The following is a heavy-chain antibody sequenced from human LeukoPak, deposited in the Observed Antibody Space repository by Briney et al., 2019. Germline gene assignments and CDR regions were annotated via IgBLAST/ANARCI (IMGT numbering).Heavy chain of an antibody. Sequence: PGGSLSLSCAASGFTFSSYDMHGARHATGKGLEWVSAIGTAGDTYYPGSVKGRFTISRENAKNSLYLQMNSLRAGDRAVYYCARGNWFDPWGQGTLVTVSS. CDR1: GFTFSSYD. CDR3: ARGNWFDP. CDR2: IGTAGDT. V-gene: IGHV3-13*01. J-gene: IGHJ5*02.